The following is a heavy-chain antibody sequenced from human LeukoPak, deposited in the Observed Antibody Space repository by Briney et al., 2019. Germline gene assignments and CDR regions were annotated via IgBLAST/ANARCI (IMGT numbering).Heavy chain of an antibody. CDR3: ARALKGYIVAVVAARSSLWSDP. V-gene: IGHV1-8*01. Sequence: GASVKVSCKASGYTFTSYDINWVRQATGQGLEWMGWMNPNSGNTGYAQKFQGRVTMTRNTSISTAYMELSSLRSEDTAVYHCARALKGYIVAVVAARSSLWSDPWGQGTLVTVSA. J-gene: IGHJ5*02. CDR1: GYTFTSYD. CDR2: MNPNSGNT. D-gene: IGHD2-15*01.